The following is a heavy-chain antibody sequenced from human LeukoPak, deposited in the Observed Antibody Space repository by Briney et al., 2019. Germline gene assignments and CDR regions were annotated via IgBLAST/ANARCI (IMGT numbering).Heavy chain of an antibody. V-gene: IGHV1-2*02. J-gene: IGHJ6*03. D-gene: IGHD3-16*01. CDR3: ARDGGGRYYYMDV. Sequence: ASVKVSCKASGYTFTGYYMHWVRQAPGQGLEWMGWINPNSGGTNYAQKFQGRVTMTRDTSISTAYMELSRLRSDDMAVYYCARDGGGRYYYMDVWGKGTTVTVSS. CDR2: INPNSGGT. CDR1: GYTFTGYY.